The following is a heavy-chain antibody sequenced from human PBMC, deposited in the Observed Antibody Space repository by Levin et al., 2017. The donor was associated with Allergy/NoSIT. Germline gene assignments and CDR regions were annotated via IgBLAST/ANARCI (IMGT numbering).Heavy chain of an antibody. J-gene: IGHJ4*02. CDR2: TYYRSKWYN. D-gene: IGHD4-17*01. Sequence: ASETLSLTCAISGDSVSSNSAGWNWIRQSPSRGLEFLGRTYYRSKWYNDYAVSVRSRITITPDTSKHQFSLQLNSVTPEDTAVYYCARDHGDSSFGYWGQGTLVTVSS. CDR1: GDSVSSNSAG. CDR3: ARDHGDSSFGY. V-gene: IGHV6-1*01.